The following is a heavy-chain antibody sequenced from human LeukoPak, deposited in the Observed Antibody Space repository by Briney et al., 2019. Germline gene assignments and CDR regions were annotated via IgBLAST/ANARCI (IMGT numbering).Heavy chain of an antibody. CDR3: ARQVLSGMVSPDHFDY. V-gene: IGHV4-4*09. CDR2: IYTSGST. CDR1: GGSISSYY. J-gene: IGHJ4*02. Sequence: SETLSLTCTVSGGSISSYYWSWIRQPPGKGLEWIGYIYTSGSTNYNPSLKSRVTISVDTSKNQFSLKLSSVTAADTAVYYCARQVLSGMVSPDHFDYWGLGTLVSVSS. D-gene: IGHD1-26*01.